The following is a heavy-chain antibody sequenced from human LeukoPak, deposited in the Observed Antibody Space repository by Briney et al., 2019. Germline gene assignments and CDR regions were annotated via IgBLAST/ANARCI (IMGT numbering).Heavy chain of an antibody. V-gene: IGHV1-2*06. D-gene: IGHD4-17*01. CDR2: INPNSGGT. CDR3: ASEGPGDLAY. Sequence: ASVKVSCKASGYTFTGYYMHWVRQAPGQGLEWMGRINPNSGGTNYAQKFQGRVIMTRDTSISTAYMELLRSDDTAVYSCASEGPGDLAYWGQGTLVTVSS. CDR1: GYTFTGYY. J-gene: IGHJ4*02.